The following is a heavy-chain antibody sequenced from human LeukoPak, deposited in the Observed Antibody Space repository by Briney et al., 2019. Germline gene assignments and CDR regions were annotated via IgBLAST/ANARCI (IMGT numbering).Heavy chain of an antibody. V-gene: IGHV3-66*02. CDR3: AREGGSGSYGYDY. D-gene: IGHD3-10*01. J-gene: IGHJ4*02. Sequence: GGSLRLSCAASGFTVSTNYISWVRQAPGKGLEWVSVIYSAGSTCYADSVKGRFTISRDNSKNTVYLQMNSLRPDDTAVYYCAREGGSGSYGYDYWGQGTLVTVSS. CDR2: IYSAGST. CDR1: GFTVSTNY.